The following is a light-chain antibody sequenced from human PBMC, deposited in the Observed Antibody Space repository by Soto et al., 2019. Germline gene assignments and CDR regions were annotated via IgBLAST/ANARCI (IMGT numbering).Light chain of an antibody. CDR2: AAS. Sequence: DIQLTQSPSFLSASVGDRVTITCRASQAISRSLVWYQQRPGRAPEVLIYAASSLQSGVPSRFSGSGSGTEFTLTIFSLQPEDFATDYCQQVNNYPRTFGQGTRLDIK. CDR1: QAISRS. CDR3: QQVNNYPRT. V-gene: IGKV1-9*01. J-gene: IGKJ5*01.